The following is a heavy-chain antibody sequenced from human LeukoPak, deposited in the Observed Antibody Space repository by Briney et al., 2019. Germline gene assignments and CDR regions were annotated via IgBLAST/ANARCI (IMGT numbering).Heavy chain of an antibody. Sequence: SETLSLTCAVYGGSFSGYYWSWIRQPPGKGLEWIGEINHSGSTNYNPSLKSRVTISVDTSKNQSSLKLSSVTAADTAVYYCARGGRSSGWRGRGYYFDYWGQGTLVTVSS. CDR2: INHSGST. D-gene: IGHD6-19*01. V-gene: IGHV4-34*01. CDR3: ARGGRSSGWRGRGYYFDY. J-gene: IGHJ4*02. CDR1: GGSFSGYY.